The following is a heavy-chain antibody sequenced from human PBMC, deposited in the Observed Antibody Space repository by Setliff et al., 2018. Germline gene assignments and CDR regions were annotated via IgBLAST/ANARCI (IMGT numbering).Heavy chain of an antibody. CDR2: IYPRDSDT. Sequence: GESLKISCKASGCTFTNYWIGWVRQMPGKGLEWMGIIYPRDSDTRYSPSFQGQVTISADKSISTAYLQWSSLKASDTAMYYCARALASAGTVYFDYWGQGTLVTVSS. CDR1: GCTFTNYW. J-gene: IGHJ4*02. D-gene: IGHD6-13*01. V-gene: IGHV5-51*01. CDR3: ARALASAGTVYFDY.